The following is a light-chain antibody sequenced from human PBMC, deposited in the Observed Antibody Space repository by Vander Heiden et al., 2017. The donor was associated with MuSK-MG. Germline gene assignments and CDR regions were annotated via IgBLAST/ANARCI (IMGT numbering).Light chain of an antibody. J-gene: IGLJ3*02. Sequence: QSALAQPASVSGSPGQSIPISCTGTSSDVGSYNLVSWYQPPPGKAPKHRCYGGTKRPSRVSHRFSCSKSGTTAYLTITGLQAEDEADYYCCSYEGGGNLWVFGGGTKLTVL. V-gene: IGLV2-23*01. CDR3: CSYEGGGNLWV. CDR1: SSDVGSYNL. CDR2: GGT.